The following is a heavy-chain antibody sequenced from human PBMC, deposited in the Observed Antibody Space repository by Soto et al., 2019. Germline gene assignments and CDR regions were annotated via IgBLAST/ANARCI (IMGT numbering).Heavy chain of an antibody. V-gene: IGHV4-31*03. CDR2: IYYSGST. D-gene: IGHD3-16*01. CDR1: GGSISSGGYY. Sequence: SETLSLTCTVSGGSISSGGYYWSWIRQHPGKGLEWIGYIYYSGSTYYNPSLKSRVTISVDTSKNQFSLKLSSVTAADTAVYYCARVLPGDPAYGIWFDPWGQETLVTVSS. CDR3: ARVLPGDPAYGIWFDP. J-gene: IGHJ5*02.